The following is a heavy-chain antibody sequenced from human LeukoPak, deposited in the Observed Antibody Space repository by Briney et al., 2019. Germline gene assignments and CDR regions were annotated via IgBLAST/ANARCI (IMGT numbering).Heavy chain of an antibody. CDR2: ISSSSSYI. V-gene: IGHV3-21*01. CDR3: ARDSTYYYDSSGYPPDY. J-gene: IGHJ4*02. CDR1: GFTFSSYA. Sequence: GGSLRLSCAASGFTFSSYAMSWVRQAPGKGLEWVSSISSSSSYIYYADSVKGRFTISRDNAKNSLYLQMNSLRAEDTAVYYCARDSTYYYDSSGYPPDYWGQGTLVTVSS. D-gene: IGHD3-22*01.